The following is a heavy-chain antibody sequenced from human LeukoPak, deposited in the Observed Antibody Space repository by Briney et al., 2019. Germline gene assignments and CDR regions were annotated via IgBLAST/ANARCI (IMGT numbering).Heavy chain of an antibody. CDR1: GFSFSDYY. J-gene: IGHJ4*02. CDR3: ARADSSSWFDY. CDR2: ISSSGSST. Sequence: PGGSLRLSCAASGFSFSDYYMVWIRQAPGKGPDWVSVISSSGSSTNYADSVKGRFTVSRDNAKKSLFLQMNRLRPEDSAVYYFARADSSSWFDYWGQGTLVTVSS. D-gene: IGHD3-22*01. V-gene: IGHV3-11*05.